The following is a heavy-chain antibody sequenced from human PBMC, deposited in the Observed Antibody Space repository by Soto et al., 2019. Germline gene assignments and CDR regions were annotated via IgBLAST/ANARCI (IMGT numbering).Heavy chain of an antibody. D-gene: IGHD3-9*01. Sequence: ASVKVSCKASGYTFTSYYMHWVRQAPGQGLEWMGIINPSGGSTSYAQKFQGRVTMTRDTSTSTVYMELSSLRSEDTAVYYCARDGHPRGQTGYSSTDYYFDYWGQGTLVTVSS. CDR2: INPSGGST. CDR3: ARDGHPRGQTGYSSTDYYFDY. V-gene: IGHV1-46*01. J-gene: IGHJ4*02. CDR1: GYTFTSYY.